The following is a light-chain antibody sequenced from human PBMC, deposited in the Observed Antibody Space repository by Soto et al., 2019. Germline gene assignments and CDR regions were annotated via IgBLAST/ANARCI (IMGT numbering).Light chain of an antibody. Sequence: EIVLTQSPGTLSLSPGERATLSCRASQSVNSDYLGWFQQKPGQAPRLLIYGASTRATGIPDRFSGSGSGTEFTLTISSLQSEDFAVYYCQQYNNWPPRTFGRGTKVDIK. V-gene: IGKV3D-15*01. J-gene: IGKJ1*01. CDR2: GAS. CDR3: QQYNNWPPRT. CDR1: QSVNSD.